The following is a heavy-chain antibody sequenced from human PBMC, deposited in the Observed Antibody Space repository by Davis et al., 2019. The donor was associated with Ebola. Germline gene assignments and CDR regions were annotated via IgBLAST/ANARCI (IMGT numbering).Heavy chain of an antibody. D-gene: IGHD3-3*01. CDR1: GGSFSGYY. J-gene: IGHJ4*02. CDR2: INHSGST. CDR3: ARGRDFWRN. V-gene: IGHV4-34*01. Sequence: SQTPSLTCAVYGGSFSGYYWSWIRQPPGKGLEWIGEINHSGSTNYNPSLKSRVTISVDTSKNQFSLKLSSVTAADTAVYYCARGRDFWRNWGQGTLVTVSS.